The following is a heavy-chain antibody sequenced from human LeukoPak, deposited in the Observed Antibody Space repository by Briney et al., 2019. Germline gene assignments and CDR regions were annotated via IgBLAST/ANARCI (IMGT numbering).Heavy chain of an antibody. Sequence: GGSLRLSCAASGFTFSSYAMSWVRQAPGKGLEWVSAISGSGGSTYYADSVKGRFTISRDNSKNTLYLQMNSLRAEDTAVYCCAKGVGSSWYAFDYWGQGTLVTVSS. CDR1: GFTFSSYA. CDR2: ISGSGGST. D-gene: IGHD6-13*01. CDR3: AKGVGSSWYAFDY. J-gene: IGHJ4*02. V-gene: IGHV3-23*01.